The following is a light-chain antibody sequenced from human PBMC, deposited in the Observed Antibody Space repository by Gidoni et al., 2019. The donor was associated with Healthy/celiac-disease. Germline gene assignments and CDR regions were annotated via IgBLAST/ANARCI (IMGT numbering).Light chain of an antibody. Sequence: EIGLTQSPATLALSPGSRATLSCMASQSVSSSLAWYQQKPGQAPRLLIYDASNRATGIPARFIGSGSGTAFTLTISSLEPEDFAVYYCQQRSNFGGGTKVEIK. CDR3: QQRSN. J-gene: IGKJ4*01. CDR1: QSVSSS. V-gene: IGKV3-11*01. CDR2: DAS.